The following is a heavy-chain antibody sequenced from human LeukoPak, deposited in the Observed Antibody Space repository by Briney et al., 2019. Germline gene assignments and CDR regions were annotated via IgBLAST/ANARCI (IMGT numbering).Heavy chain of an antibody. CDR2: ISGSSSYT. D-gene: IGHD6-19*01. CDR1: GFIFSDYY. J-gene: IGHJ4*02. Sequence: GGSLRLSCAASGFIFSDYYMSWIRQVPGKGPEWVSYISGSSSYTNYADSVKGRFTISRDNAKNSLYLQMNSRRAEDTGIYYCARHNGWYDYWGQGTLVTVSS. CDR3: ARHNGWYDY. V-gene: IGHV3-11*06.